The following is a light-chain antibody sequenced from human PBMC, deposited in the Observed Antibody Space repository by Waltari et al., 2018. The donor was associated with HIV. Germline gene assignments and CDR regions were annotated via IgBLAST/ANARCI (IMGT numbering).Light chain of an antibody. V-gene: IGLV2-8*01. CDR2: EVS. CDR3: SSYAGSNKGV. CDR1: SSDVGGYNY. J-gene: IGLJ2*01. Sequence: QSALTQPPSASGSPGQSVTISCTGTSSDVGGYNYVAWYQQHPGKAPKLMIYEVSNRPSGVPDRFSGSKSGNTASLTVSGLQAEDEADYSCSSYAGSNKGVFGGGTKLTVL.